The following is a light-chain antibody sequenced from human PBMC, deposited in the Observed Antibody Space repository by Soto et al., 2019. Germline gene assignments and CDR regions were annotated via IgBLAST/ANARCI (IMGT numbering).Light chain of an antibody. V-gene: IGLV1-51*01. Sequence: QSVLTQPPSVSAAPGQKVTISCSGSGSNIGNNYVSWYQQLPGTAPKVLIYDNNKRPSGIPDRFSGSKSGTSATLGITGLQTGDEADYYCGTWDSSLSAGVFGGGTKLTVL. J-gene: IGLJ2*01. CDR1: GSNIGNNY. CDR3: GTWDSSLSAGV. CDR2: DNN.